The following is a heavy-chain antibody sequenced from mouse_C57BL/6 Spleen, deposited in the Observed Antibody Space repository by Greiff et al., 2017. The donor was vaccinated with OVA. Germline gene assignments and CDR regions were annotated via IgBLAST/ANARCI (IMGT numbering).Heavy chain of an antibody. V-gene: IGHV5-17*01. Sequence: EVKLVASGGGLVKPGGSLKLSCAASGFTFSDYGMHWVRQAPEKGLEWVAYISGGSSTIYYAAPVKGRFTISRDNAKNTLFLQMTSQRSEDTAMYYCAKDYFDYWGQGTTLTVSS. CDR2: ISGGSSTI. J-gene: IGHJ2*01. CDR3: AKDYFDY. CDR1: GFTFSDYG.